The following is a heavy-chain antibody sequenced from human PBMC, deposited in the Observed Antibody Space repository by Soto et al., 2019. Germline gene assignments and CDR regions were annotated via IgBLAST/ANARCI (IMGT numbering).Heavy chain of an antibody. CDR3: ARESKGAFDI. V-gene: IGHV4-31*03. CDR2: IYYSGST. Sequence: SENLPLTCTISAVSISSGGNFWIWFRQHPGKGLEFIAYIYYSGSTYYNPSLKSRVTILVDTSKNQFSLNLSSVTAADTAVYYCARESKGAFDIWGQGTMVT. J-gene: IGHJ3*02. CDR1: AVSISSGGNF.